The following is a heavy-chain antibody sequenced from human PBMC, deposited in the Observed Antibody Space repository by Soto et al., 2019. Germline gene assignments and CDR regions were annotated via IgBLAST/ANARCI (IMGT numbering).Heavy chain of an antibody. Sequence: GGSLRLSCAASGFTFSSYWMHWVRQAPGKGLVWVSRINSDESGISYADSVKGRFTISRDNTNNTLYLQMNSLRAEDTAVYYCARVSALGYCTYWGQGTLVTVSS. D-gene: IGHD2-8*01. J-gene: IGHJ4*02. CDR3: ARVSALGYCTY. CDR2: INSDESGI. CDR1: GFTFSSYW. V-gene: IGHV3-74*01.